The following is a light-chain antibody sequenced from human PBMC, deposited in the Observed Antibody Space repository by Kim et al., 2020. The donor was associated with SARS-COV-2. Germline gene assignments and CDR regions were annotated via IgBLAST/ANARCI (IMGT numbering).Light chain of an antibody. CDR1: QSTNTY. CDR3: QQSYSSPPT. J-gene: IGKJ2*01. CDR2: GAS. V-gene: IGKV1-39*01. Sequence: SASVGDRGTITCRASQSTNTYLVWYQQKPGTAPNHLIYGASNLHSGVPPRFSGSGSGTDFALTISSLQPEDFATYYCQQSYSSPPTFGQGTKLEI.